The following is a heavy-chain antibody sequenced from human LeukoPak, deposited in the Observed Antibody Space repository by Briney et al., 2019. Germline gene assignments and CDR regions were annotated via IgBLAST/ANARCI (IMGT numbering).Heavy chain of an antibody. V-gene: IGHV3-48*04. CDR3: VREDEGYCSSTSCYLGAFDI. CDR2: ISSSGSTI. Sequence: GGSLRLSCAASGFTFSSYWMHWVRQAPGKGLEWVSYISSSGSTIYYADSVKGRFTISRDNAKNSLYLQMNSLRAEDTAVYYCVREDEGYCSSTSCYLGAFDIWGQGTMVTVSS. CDR1: GFTFSSYW. J-gene: IGHJ3*02. D-gene: IGHD2-2*01.